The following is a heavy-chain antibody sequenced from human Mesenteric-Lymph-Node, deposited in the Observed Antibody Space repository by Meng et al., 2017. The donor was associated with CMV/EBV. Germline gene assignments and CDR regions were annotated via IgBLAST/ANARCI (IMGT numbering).Heavy chain of an antibody. Sequence: CKASGYTFTGYYIHWVRQAPGQGLEWLGRISPNSGDTNYAQNFQGRVTLTRDTSISAAYMELSRLRSDDTALYYCARSSSSWYYFDYWGQGTLVTVSS. CDR3: ARSSSSWYYFDY. J-gene: IGHJ4*02. D-gene: IGHD6-13*01. V-gene: IGHV1-2*06. CDR1: GYTFTGYY. CDR2: ISPNSGDT.